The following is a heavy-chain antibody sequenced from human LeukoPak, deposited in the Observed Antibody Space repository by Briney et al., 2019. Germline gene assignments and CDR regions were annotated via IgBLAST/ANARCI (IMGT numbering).Heavy chain of an antibody. J-gene: IGHJ5*02. CDR1: GYTFTSYD. D-gene: IGHD1-14*01. CDR2: ISAYNGNT. Sequence: ASVKVSCKASGYTFTSYDINWVRQAPGQGLEWMGWISAYNGNTNYAQKVQGRVTMTTDASTSTAYMEVRSLRSDDTAVYYCAREKSRSAEFDPWGQGTLVTVSS. V-gene: IGHV1-18*01. CDR3: AREKSRSAEFDP.